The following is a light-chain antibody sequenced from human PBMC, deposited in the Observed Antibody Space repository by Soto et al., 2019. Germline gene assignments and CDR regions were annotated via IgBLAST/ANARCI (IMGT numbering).Light chain of an antibody. CDR3: AAWDASLNGWV. CDR1: RSKIGSHT. Sequence: QTVLTQTPSASGAPGQRVTITCSGSRSKIGSHTVNWYQQLPGTAPKLLIYTNNQRPSGVPDRFSGSKSGTSASLAISGLQSEDEADYYCAAWDASLNGWVFGTGSKFTVL. J-gene: IGLJ1*01. CDR2: TNN. V-gene: IGLV1-44*01.